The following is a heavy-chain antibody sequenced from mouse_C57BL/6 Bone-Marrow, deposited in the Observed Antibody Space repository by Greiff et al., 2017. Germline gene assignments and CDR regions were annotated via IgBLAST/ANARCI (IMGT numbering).Heavy chain of an antibody. D-gene: IGHD2-13*01. V-gene: IGHV15-2*01. CDR2: ILPSIGRT. Sequence: SGSELRSPGSSVKLSCKDFDSEVFPIAYMSWVRQKPGHGFEWIGGILPSIGRTIYGEKFEDKATLDADTLSNTAYLELNSLTSEDSAIYCWARRDGDYERYFDVWGTGTTVTVSS. CDR3: ARRDGDYERYFDV. J-gene: IGHJ1*03. CDR1: DSEVFPIAY.